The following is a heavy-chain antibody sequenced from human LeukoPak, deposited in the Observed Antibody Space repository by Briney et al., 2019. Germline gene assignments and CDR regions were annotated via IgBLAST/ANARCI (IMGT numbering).Heavy chain of an antibody. D-gene: IGHD3-10*01. Sequence: ASVKVSCKASGYTFTSYYMHWVRQAPGQGLEWMGIINPSGGTTSYAQKFQGRVTITADESTSTAYMELSSLRSEDTAVCYCASGSYYVGYYYGMDVWGQGTTVTVSS. CDR2: INPSGGTT. V-gene: IGHV1-46*03. CDR3: ASGSYYVGYYYGMDV. J-gene: IGHJ6*02. CDR1: GYTFTSYY.